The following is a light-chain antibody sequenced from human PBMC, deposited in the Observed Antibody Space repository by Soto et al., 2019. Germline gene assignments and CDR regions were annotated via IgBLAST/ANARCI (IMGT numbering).Light chain of an antibody. J-gene: IGKJ1*01. CDR3: LQIYNYPRT. CDR1: QGIRSD. V-gene: IGKV1-6*02. Sequence: AIQMTQSPSSLSASVGDRVTITCRASQGIRSDLGWYQQKPGKAPKLLIYAASSLHSGVPSRFSGSGSGTDFTLTISSLQPEDFATYYCLQIYNYPRTFGQGTKVEIK. CDR2: AAS.